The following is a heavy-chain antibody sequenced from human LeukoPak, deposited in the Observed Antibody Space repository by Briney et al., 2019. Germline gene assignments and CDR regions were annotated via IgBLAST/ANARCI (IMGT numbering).Heavy chain of an antibody. CDR1: GGSISSGSYY. J-gene: IGHJ4*02. Sequence: SETLSLTCTVSGGSISSGSYYWSWIRQPAGTGLEWIGRIYTSGSTNYNPSLKSRVTISVDTSKNQFSLTLSSVTAADTAVYYCARDSGWYYFDYWGQGTLVTVAS. CDR2: IYTSGST. CDR3: ARDSGWYYFDY. V-gene: IGHV4-61*02. D-gene: IGHD6-19*01.